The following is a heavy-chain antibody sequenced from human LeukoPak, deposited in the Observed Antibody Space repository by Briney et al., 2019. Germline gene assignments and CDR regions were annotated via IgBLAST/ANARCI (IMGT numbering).Heavy chain of an antibody. CDR1: GGSISSYY. CDR2: IYTSGST. V-gene: IGHV4-4*07. Sequence: PSETLSLTCTVSGGSISSYYWSSIRQPARKRLEWIGRIYTSGSTNYNPSLKSRVTMSVDTSKNQFSLKLSSVTAADTAVYYCARDHDSWRSDYWGQGTLVTVSS. CDR3: ARDHDSWRSDY. D-gene: IGHD6-13*01. J-gene: IGHJ4*02.